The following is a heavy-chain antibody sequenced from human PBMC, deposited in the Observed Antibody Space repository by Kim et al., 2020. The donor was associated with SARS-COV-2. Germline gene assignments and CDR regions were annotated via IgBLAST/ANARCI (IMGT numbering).Heavy chain of an antibody. CDR3: ARDVRYYDSSGYRQDAFDI. J-gene: IGHJ3*02. CDR2: IYTSGST. V-gene: IGHV4-4*07. Sequence: SETLSLTCTVSGGSISSYYWSWIRQPTGKGLEWIGRIYTSGSTNYNPSLKSRVTMSVDTSKNQFSLKLSSVTAADTAVYYCARDVRYYDSSGYRQDAFDIWGQGTMVTVSS. D-gene: IGHD3-22*01. CDR1: GGSISSYY.